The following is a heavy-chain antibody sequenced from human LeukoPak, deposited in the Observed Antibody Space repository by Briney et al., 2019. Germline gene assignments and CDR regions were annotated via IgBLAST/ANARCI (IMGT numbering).Heavy chain of an antibody. J-gene: IGHJ4*02. CDR2: INPNSGGT. Sequence: ASVKVSCKASGYTSTGYYMHWVRQAPGQGLEWMGWINPNSGGTNYAQKFQGRVTMTRDTSISTAYMELSRLRSDDTAVYYCARERVVVVAANFDYWGQGTLVTVSS. V-gene: IGHV1-2*02. CDR3: ARERVVVVAANFDY. D-gene: IGHD2-15*01. CDR1: GYTSTGYY.